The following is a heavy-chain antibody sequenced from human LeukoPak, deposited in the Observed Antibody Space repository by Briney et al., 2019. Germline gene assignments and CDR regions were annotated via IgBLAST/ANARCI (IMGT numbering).Heavy chain of an antibody. J-gene: IGHJ4*02. Sequence: SETLSLTCAVYGGSFSGYYWSWIRQTPGKGLEWIGEINHSGSTNYNPSLKSRVTISVDTSKNQFSLKLSSVTAADTAVYYCARGIVVVPAAIGYHDYWGQGTLVTLSS. CDR1: GGSFSGYY. D-gene: IGHD2-2*02. V-gene: IGHV4-34*01. CDR2: INHSGST. CDR3: ARGIVVVPAAIGYHDY.